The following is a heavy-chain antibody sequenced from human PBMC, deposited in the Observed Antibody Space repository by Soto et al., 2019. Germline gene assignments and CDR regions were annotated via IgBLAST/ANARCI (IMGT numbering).Heavy chain of an antibody. CDR3: AHHTDMVDY. D-gene: IGHD5-18*01. CDR2: INHSGST. V-gene: IGHV4-34*01. CDR1: GGSFSGYY. Sequence: SETLSLTCAVYGGSFSGYYWSWIRQPPGKGLEWIGEINHSGSTNYNPSLKSRVTISVDTSKNQFSLKLSSVTAAVTAVYYCAHHTDMVDYWGQGTLVTVSS. J-gene: IGHJ4*02.